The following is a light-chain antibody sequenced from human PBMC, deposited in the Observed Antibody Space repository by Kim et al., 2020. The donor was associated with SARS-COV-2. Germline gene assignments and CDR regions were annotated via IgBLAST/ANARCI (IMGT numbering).Light chain of an antibody. Sequence: SSELTQDPAVSVALGQTIRITCQGDSLRSHYASWYQQKPGQAPVLVMYGKNNRPAGIPDRFSGSNSGNTAYLTITGAQGEDEGDLYCHSRDTSGNQFVFGTGTKVTVL. CDR2: GKN. J-gene: IGLJ1*01. V-gene: IGLV3-19*01. CDR1: SLRSHY. CDR3: HSRDTSGNQFV.